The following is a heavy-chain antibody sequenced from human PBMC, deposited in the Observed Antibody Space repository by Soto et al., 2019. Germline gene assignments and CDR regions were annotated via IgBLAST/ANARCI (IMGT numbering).Heavy chain of an antibody. Sequence: GASVKVSCKASGGTFSSYTISWVRQAPGQGLEWMGRIIPILGIANYAQKFQGRVTITADKSTSTAYMELSSLRSEDTAVYYCARVFCTNGVCYFVDYWGQGTLVTVSS. CDR2: IIPILGIA. CDR3: ARVFCTNGVCYFVDY. J-gene: IGHJ4*02. V-gene: IGHV1-69*02. CDR1: GGTFSSYT. D-gene: IGHD2-8*01.